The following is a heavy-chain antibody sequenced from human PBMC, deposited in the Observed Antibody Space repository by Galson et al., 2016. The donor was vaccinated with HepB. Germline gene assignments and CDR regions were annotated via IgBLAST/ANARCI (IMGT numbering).Heavy chain of an antibody. V-gene: IGHV4-39*01. CDR3: ARPKTAGGGYYDFDY. CDR2: ISYSGST. CDR1: GGSISSSNYF. D-gene: IGHD3-22*01. Sequence: ETLSLTCTVSGGSISSSNYFWGWIRQPPGKGLEWIGSISYSGSTYYNPSLKSRVTISVDTSKNHFSLKLSSVTAADTAVYYCARPKTAGGGYYDFDYWGQGTLVTVSS. J-gene: IGHJ4*02.